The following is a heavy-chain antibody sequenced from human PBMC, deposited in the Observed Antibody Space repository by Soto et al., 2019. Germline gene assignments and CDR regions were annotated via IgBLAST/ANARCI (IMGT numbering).Heavy chain of an antibody. D-gene: IGHD1-26*01. Sequence: SDTLSLICTVSGGSISIGGYFWSWIRQHPGKGLEWIGYIYHNGDTYSNPSLKSRVTISVDTSKSQFSLRLNSVTAVDTAMYYCARGWGTGSYYKVFDIWGQGTMVTVSS. CDR2: IYHNGDT. CDR3: ARGWGTGSYYKVFDI. V-gene: IGHV4-31*03. CDR1: GGSISIGGYF. J-gene: IGHJ3*02.